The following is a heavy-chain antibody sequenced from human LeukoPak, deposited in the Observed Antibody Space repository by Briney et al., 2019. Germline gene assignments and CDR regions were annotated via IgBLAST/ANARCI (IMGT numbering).Heavy chain of an antibody. CDR3: ARHSVTVAGSFDY. CDR2: IYTSGST. J-gene: IGHJ4*02. CDR1: GGSISRYY. Sequence: SETLSLTCTVSGGSISRYYWSWIRQPPGKGLEWIGYIYTSGSTNYNPSLKSRVTISVDTSKNQFSLKLSSVTAADTAVYYCARHSVTVAGSFDYWGQGTLVTVSS. D-gene: IGHD6-19*01. V-gene: IGHV4-4*09.